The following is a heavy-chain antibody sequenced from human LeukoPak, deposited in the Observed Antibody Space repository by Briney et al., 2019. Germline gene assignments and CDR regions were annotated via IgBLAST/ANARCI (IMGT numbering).Heavy chain of an antibody. D-gene: IGHD3-3*01. CDR2: ISGSGGST. J-gene: IGHJ4*02. CDR3: AKDKTHDFWSGAFFDY. Sequence: GGSLRLSCAASGFTFSSYAMSWVRQAPGKGLDWVSAISGSGGSTYYADSVKGRFTISRDSSKKTLYLQMNSLRAEDMAVYYCAKDKTHDFWSGAFFDYWGQGTLVTVSS. CDR1: GFTFSSYA. V-gene: IGHV3-23*01.